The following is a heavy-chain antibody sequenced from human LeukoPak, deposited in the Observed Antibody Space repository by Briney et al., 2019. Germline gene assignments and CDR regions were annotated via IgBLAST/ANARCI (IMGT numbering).Heavy chain of an antibody. CDR2: MNLNSGNT. J-gene: IGHJ5*02. CDR3: ARGRSSSGYRRWFDP. CDR1: GYTFTSYD. Sequence: GSSVKVSCKASGYTFTSYDINWVRQATGQGLEWMGWMNLNSGNTGYAQKFQGRVSMTRNTSISTAYMELSRLRSEDTAVYYCARGRSSSGYRRWFDPWGQGTLVTVSS. V-gene: IGHV1-8*01. D-gene: IGHD6-13*01.